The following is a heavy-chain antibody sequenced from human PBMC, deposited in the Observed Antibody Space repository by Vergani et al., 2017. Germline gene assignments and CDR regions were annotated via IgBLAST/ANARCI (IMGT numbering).Heavy chain of an antibody. CDR3: ARGVRDYYGSGSYYNFDY. J-gene: IGHJ4*02. CDR2: INWNGGST. V-gene: IGHV3-20*04. Sequence: EVQLVESGGGVVRPGGSLRLSCAASGFTFVDYGMSWVRQAPAKGLEWFSGINWNGGSTGYADSVKGRFTISRDNAKNSLYLQMNSLRAEDTALYYCARGVRDYYGSGSYYNFDYWGQGTLVTVSS. CDR1: GFTFVDYG. D-gene: IGHD3-10*01.